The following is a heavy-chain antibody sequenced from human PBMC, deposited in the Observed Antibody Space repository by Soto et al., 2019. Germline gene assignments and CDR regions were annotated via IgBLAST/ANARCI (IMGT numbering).Heavy chain of an antibody. CDR2: ISGSGGST. CDR3: AKGRRAARYYYGMDV. D-gene: IGHD6-13*01. V-gene: IGHV3-23*01. CDR1: GFTFSSYA. Sequence: PGGSLRLSCAASGFTFSSYAMSWVRQAPGKGLEWVSAISGSGGSTYYADSVKGRFTISRDNSKNTLYLQMNSLRAEDTAVYYCAKGRRAARYYYGMDVWGQGTTVTVSS. J-gene: IGHJ6*02.